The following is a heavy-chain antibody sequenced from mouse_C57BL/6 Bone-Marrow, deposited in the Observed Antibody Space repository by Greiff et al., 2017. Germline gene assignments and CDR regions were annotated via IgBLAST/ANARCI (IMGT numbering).Heavy chain of an antibody. J-gene: IGHJ2*01. CDR1: GYTFTSYW. D-gene: IGHD1-1*01. CDR2: IYPGSGST. Sequence: QVQLQQPGAELVKPGASVKMSCKASGYTFTSYWITWVKQRPGQGLEWIGDIYPGSGSTNYNEKFKSKATLTVDTSSSTAYMQLSSLTSEDSAVYYCARSSYYGSSPYYFDYWAKAPLSQSPQ. V-gene: IGHV1-55*01. CDR3: ARSSYYGSSPYYFDY.